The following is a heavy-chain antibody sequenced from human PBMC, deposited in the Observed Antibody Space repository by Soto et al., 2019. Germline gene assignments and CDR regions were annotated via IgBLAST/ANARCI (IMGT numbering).Heavy chain of an antibody. J-gene: IGHJ4*02. CDR3: ARSYSEQPILFGY. Sequence: SETLSLTCTVSGGSISSYYWSWIRQPPGKGLEWIGYIYYSGSTNYNPSLKSRVTISVDTSKNQFSLKLSSVTAADTAVYYCARSYSEQPILFGYWGQGTLVTVSA. CDR2: IYYSGST. CDR1: GGSISSYY. V-gene: IGHV4-59*01. D-gene: IGHD1-26*01.